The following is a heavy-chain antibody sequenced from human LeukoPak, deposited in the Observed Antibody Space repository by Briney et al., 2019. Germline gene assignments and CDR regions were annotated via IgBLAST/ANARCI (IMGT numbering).Heavy chain of an antibody. D-gene: IGHD3-3*01. CDR1: GFTFNNAW. J-gene: IGHJ4*02. V-gene: IGHV3-15*01. CDR3: TTSNFGFPFDY. CDR2: IKRKTDGGTT. Sequence: PGGSLRLSCTASGFTFNNAWMSWVRLAPGKGLEWVGRIKRKTDGGTTDYAAPVKGRFTISRDDSKNTLYLHMNSLKTEDTAVYYCTTSNFGFPFDYWGQGTLVTVSS.